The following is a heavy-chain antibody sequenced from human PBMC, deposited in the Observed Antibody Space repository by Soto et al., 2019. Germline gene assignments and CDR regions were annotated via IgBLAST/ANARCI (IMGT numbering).Heavy chain of an antibody. D-gene: IGHD5-18*01. CDR1: GFTFGDYY. J-gene: IGHJ4*02. Sequence: KPGGSLRLSCAASGFTFGDYYMTWVRQAPGQGLEWISYISSSSNTFYYADSVTGRFTISRDNAKNSLYLQMNSLRAEDTAIYYCARNQDTAMVMESTAYYFDSWGQGTLVTVSS. CDR3: ARNQDTAMVMESTAYYFDS. CDR2: ISSSSNTF. V-gene: IGHV3-11*01.